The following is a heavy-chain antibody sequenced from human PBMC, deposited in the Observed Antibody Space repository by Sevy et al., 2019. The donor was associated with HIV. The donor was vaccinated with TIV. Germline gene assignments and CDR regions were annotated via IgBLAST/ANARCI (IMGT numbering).Heavy chain of an antibody. CDR1: GGSISSGNYS. CDR3: ARAGLEDCFDSSGFFYANWFDP. Sequence: SETLSLTCAVSGGSISSGNYSWSWIRQPPGKGLEWIGYIYHSGTTYYNPSLKSRVTISVDRSENQFSLRLSSVTAADTAVYYCARAGLEDCFDSSGFFYANWFDPWGQGILVTVSS. CDR2: IYHSGTT. J-gene: IGHJ5*02. V-gene: IGHV4-30-2*01. D-gene: IGHD3-22*01.